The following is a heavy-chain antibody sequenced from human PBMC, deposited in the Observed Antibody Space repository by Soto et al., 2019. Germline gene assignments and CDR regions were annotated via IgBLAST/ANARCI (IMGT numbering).Heavy chain of an antibody. CDR1: GYTLTELS. D-gene: IGHD5-12*01. Sequence: ASVKVSCKVSGYTLTELSMHWVRQAPGKGLEWMGGFDPEDGETIYAQKFQGRVTITRDASASTAYMELSSLRSEDTAVYHCARGIWVATTADYYLYNWGQGTLVTVSS. CDR2: FDPEDGET. V-gene: IGHV1-24*01. CDR3: ARGIWVATTADYYLYN. J-gene: IGHJ4*02.